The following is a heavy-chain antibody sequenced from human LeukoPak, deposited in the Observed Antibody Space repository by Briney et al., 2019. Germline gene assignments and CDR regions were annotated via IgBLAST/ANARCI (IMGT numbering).Heavy chain of an antibody. D-gene: IGHD2-2*01. V-gene: IGHV3-23*01. J-gene: IGHJ4*02. CDR1: GFTFSSYA. CDR3: AKLYCSSTSCYHGGLYFDY. CDR2: ISGSGGST. Sequence: GGSLRLSCAASGFTFSSYAMGWVRQAPGKGLEWVSAISGSGGSTYYADSVKGRFTISRDNSKNTLYLQMNSLRAEDTAVYYCAKLYCSSTSCYHGGLYFDYWGQGTLVTVSS.